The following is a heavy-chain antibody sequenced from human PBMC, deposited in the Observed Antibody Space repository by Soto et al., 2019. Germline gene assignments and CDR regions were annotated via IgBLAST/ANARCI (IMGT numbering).Heavy chain of an antibody. J-gene: IGHJ4*02. D-gene: IGHD3-16*01. Sequence: QVQLVQSGAEVKKPGASVKVSCKASGYTFTTYGISWMRQAPGQGLEWMGWISGYNGNRNYAQNLQGRVTVTTDTSTSQAYMGLRNLGSDGAAVYYCAREVEARGGEYDYWGQGTLVIVSS. CDR1: GYTFTTYG. CDR2: ISGYNGNR. CDR3: AREVEARGGEYDY. V-gene: IGHV1-18*01.